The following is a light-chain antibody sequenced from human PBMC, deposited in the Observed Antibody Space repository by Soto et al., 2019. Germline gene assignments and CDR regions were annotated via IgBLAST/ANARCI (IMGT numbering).Light chain of an antibody. V-gene: IGKV3-15*01. J-gene: IGKJ1*01. CDR1: QSATTN. CDR2: GAS. Sequence: EIVLTQSPATLSVSPGGRATLSCVSSQSATTNLAWYQQKPGQAPRLLIYGASTRATGVPARCSGSGYGTDFTLTISSLRSEDFAVYYCQHSNSWPLTCGQGPRVEI. CDR3: QHSNSWPLT.